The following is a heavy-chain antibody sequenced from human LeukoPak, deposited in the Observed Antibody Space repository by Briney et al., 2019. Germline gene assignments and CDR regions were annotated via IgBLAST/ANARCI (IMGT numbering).Heavy chain of an antibody. CDR2: INPSGGST. CDR3: ARVAYYDSSGYYGAGAFDI. J-gene: IGHJ3*02. V-gene: IGHV1-46*01. Sequence: ASVKVSCKASGYTFTSYYMHWVRQAPGQGLEWMGIINPSGGSTSYAQKFQGRVTMTRGTSTSTVYMELSSLRSEDTAVYYCARVAYYDSSGYYGAGAFDIWGQGTMVTVSS. CDR1: GYTFTSYY. D-gene: IGHD3-22*01.